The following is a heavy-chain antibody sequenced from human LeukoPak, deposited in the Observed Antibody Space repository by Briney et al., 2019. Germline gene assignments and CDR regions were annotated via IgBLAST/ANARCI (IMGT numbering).Heavy chain of an antibody. CDR1: GYTFTSHG. CDR3: ASNRYYDYVWGSNDY. V-gene: IGHV1-18*01. CDR2: ISAYNGNT. Sequence: ASVKVSCKASGYTFTSHGISWVRQAPGQGLEWMGWISAYNGNTNYAQKLQGRVTMTTDTSTSTAYMELRSLRSDDTAVYYCASNRYYDYVWGSNDYWGQGTLVTVSS. D-gene: IGHD3-16*01. J-gene: IGHJ4*02.